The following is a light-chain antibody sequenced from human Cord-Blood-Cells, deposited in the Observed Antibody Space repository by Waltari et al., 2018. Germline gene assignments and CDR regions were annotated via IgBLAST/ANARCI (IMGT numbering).Light chain of an antibody. Sequence: QSALTQPASVSGSPGQSITISCTGTSSDVGGYNYVSWYQQHPGKAPKLMIYDVSNRSAGVSNRFSGSKAGNTASLTISGLQAEDEADYYCSSYTNSSTHVVFGGGTKLTVL. J-gene: IGLJ2*01. CDR1: SSDVGGYNY. CDR3: SSYTNSSTHVV. V-gene: IGLV2-14*01. CDR2: DVS.